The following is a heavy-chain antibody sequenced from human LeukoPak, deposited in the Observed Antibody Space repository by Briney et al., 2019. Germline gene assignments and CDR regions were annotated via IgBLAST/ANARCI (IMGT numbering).Heavy chain of an antibody. CDR3: ARDQLQLGWFDP. J-gene: IGHJ5*02. CDR1: GGSISSYH. CDR2: IYYSGST. V-gene: IGHV4-59*01. Sequence: SETLSLTCTVSGGSISSYHWSWLRQPPGKGLEWIGYIYYSGSTNYNPSLKSRVTISVDTSKNQFSLKLSSVTAADTAVYYCARDQLQLGWFDPWGQGTLVTVSS. D-gene: IGHD6-13*01.